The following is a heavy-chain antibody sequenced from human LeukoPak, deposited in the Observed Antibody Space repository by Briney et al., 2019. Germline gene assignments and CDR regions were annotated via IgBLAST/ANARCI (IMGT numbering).Heavy chain of an antibody. V-gene: IGHV1-69*04. CDR2: IIPILGIA. CDR1: GGTFSSYA. CDR3: ARDEEVSGYYY. J-gene: IGHJ4*02. Sequence: SVKVSCKASGGTFSSYAISWVRQAPGQGLEWMGRIIPILGIANYAQKFQGRVTITADKSTSTAYMELSSPRSEDTAVYYCARDEEVSGYYYWGQGTLVTVSS. D-gene: IGHD3-22*01.